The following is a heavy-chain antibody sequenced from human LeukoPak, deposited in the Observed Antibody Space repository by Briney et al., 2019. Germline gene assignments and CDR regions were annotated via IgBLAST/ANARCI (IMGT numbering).Heavy chain of an antibody. J-gene: IGHJ4*02. V-gene: IGHV4-34*01. D-gene: IGHD3-10*01. CDR2: INHSGST. CDR3: ARGLNPTYYYGSGSHSFDY. Sequence: PSETLSLTCAVYGGSSSGYYWSWIRQPPGKGLEWIGEINHSGSTNYNPSLKSRVTISVDTSKNQFSLKLSSVTAADTAVYYCARGLNPTYYYGSGSHSFDYWGQGTLVTVSS. CDR1: GGSSSGYY.